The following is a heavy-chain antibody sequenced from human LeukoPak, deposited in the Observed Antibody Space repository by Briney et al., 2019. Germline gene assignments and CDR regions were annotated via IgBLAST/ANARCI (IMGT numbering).Heavy chain of an antibody. Sequence: PSETLSLTCTVSGVSISSSSYYWGWIRQPPGKGLEWIGTIYYSVNTYYNPSLKSRVTISVDTSKNQFSLKLSSVTAAGTAVYYCARVDEGGYYYYGMDVWGQGTTVTVSS. CDR1: GVSISSSSYY. J-gene: IGHJ6*02. CDR2: IYYSVNT. CDR3: ARVDEGGYYYYGMDV. V-gene: IGHV4-39*07. D-gene: IGHD3-16*01.